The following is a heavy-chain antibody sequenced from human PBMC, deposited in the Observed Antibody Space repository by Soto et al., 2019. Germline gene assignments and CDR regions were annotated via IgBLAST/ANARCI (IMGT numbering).Heavy chain of an antibody. CDR1: GYTFTGYY. J-gene: IGHJ6*02. CDR2: INPNSGGT. V-gene: IGHV1-2*04. Sequence: ASVKVSCKASGYTFTGYYMHWVRQAPGQGLEWMGWINPNSGGTNYAQKFQGWVTMTRDTSISTAYMELSRLRSDVTAVYYCAREGYCSSTSCSLSSYGMDVWGQGTTVTVSS. D-gene: IGHD2-2*01. CDR3: AREGYCSSTSCSLSSYGMDV.